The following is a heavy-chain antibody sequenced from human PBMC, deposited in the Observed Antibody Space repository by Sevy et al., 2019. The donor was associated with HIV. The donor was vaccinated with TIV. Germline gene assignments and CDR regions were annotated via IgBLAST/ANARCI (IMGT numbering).Heavy chain of an antibody. V-gene: IGHV3-48*01. CDR3: ARTKSNTAMVSSDY. J-gene: IGHJ4*02. Sequence: GGSLRLSCAASEFSFSSYSMNWVRRAPGQGLEWVSYFSSSSSTMYYADSVKGRFTISRDNAKNSLYLQMNTLRAEDTAVYYCARTKSNTAMVSSDYWGQGTLVTVSS. CDR2: FSSSSSTM. D-gene: IGHD5-18*01. CDR1: EFSFSSYS.